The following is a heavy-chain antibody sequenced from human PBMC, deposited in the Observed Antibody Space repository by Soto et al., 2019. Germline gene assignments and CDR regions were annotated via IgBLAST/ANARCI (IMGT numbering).Heavy chain of an antibody. Sequence: GGSVRLSCAASGFTFSSYAMSWVRQAPGKGLEWVSAISGSGGSTYYADSVKGRFTISRDNSKNTLYLQMNSLRAEDTAVYYCAKDDDFWSGYHDYWGQGTLVTVSS. CDR3: AKDDDFWSGYHDY. CDR1: GFTFSSYA. J-gene: IGHJ4*02. D-gene: IGHD3-3*01. V-gene: IGHV3-23*01. CDR2: ISGSGGST.